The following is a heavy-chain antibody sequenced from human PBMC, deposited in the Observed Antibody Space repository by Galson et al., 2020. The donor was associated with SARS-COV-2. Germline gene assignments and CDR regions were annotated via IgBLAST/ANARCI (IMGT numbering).Heavy chain of an antibody. V-gene: IGHV4-30-2*01. CDR1: GGSISSGGDT. CDR2: IYHSGKS. J-gene: IGHJ6*02. Sequence: ASETLSLTCAVSGGSISSGGDTWNWIRQPPGKGLEWIGFIYHSGKSYYLPSLKSRATISVDTSRNEFSLNLTSVTGADTAVYYCARGGRLSPQNYFYYAMDVWGQGTTVTVSS. D-gene: IGHD3-16*02. CDR3: ARGGRLSPQNYFYYAMDV.